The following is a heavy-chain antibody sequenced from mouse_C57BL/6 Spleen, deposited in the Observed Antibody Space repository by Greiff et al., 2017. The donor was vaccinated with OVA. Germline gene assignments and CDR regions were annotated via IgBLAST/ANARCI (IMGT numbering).Heavy chain of an antibody. CDR3: ARTHYYGSSNAMDY. D-gene: IGHD1-1*01. CDR1: AYTFTSYW. CDR2: IDPSDSDT. J-gene: IGHJ4*01. Sequence: VQLQQSGAELVKPGASVRLSSRASAYTFTSYWMQWVKQRPGQGLEWIGEIDPSDSDTNYNQKFKGKATLTVDTSSSTAYMQLSSLTSEDSAVYYCARTHYYGSSNAMDYWGQGTSVTVSS. V-gene: IGHV1-50*01.